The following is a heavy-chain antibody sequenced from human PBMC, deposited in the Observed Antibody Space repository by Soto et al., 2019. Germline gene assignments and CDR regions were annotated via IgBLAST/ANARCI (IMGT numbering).Heavy chain of an antibody. CDR2: IWYDGSNK. CDR1: GFTFSSYG. V-gene: IGHV3-33*06. CDR3: AKDPDYGDYVLNCFDP. Sequence: PGGSLRLSCAASGFTFSSYGMHWVRQAPGKGLEWVAVIWYDGSNKYYADSVKGRFTISRDNSKNTLYLQMNSLRAEDTAVYYCAKDPDYGDYVLNCFDPWGQGTLVTVSS. D-gene: IGHD4-17*01. J-gene: IGHJ5*02.